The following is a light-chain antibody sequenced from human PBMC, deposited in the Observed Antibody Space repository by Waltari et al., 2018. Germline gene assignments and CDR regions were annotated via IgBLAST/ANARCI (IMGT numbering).Light chain of an antibody. V-gene: IGKV1-39*01. CDR1: QSISNW. CDR3: QQSYSTPQT. Sequence: DIQMTQSPSTLSASVGDRVTIICRASQSISNWLAWYQQKPGKAPKLLIYAASSLQSGVPSRFSGSGSGTDFTLTISSLQPEDFATYYCQQSYSTPQTFGQGTKVEIK. CDR2: AAS. J-gene: IGKJ1*01.